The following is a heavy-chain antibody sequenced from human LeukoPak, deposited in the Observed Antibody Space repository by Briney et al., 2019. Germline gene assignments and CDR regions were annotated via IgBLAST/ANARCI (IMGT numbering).Heavy chain of an antibody. CDR1: GFTFSSYA. V-gene: IGHV3-23*01. J-gene: IGHJ6*02. CDR2: ISGSGGST. Sequence: GGSLRLSCAASGFTFSSYAMSWVRQAPGKGLEWVSAISGSGGSTYYADSVKGRFTISRDNSKNTLYLQMNSLRAEDTAVYYCAKGTTVTTGGWYYYYGMDVWGQGTTVTVSS. D-gene: IGHD4-17*01. CDR3: AKGTTVTTGGWYYYYGMDV.